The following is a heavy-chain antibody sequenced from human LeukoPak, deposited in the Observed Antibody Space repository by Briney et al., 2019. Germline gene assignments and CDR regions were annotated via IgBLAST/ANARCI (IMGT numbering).Heavy chain of an antibody. D-gene: IGHD6-25*01. V-gene: IGHV4-59*01. CDR3: ARGRGIAAVDY. J-gene: IGHJ4*02. CDR1: GGSISSYY. CDR2: IYYSGST. Sequence: PSETLSLTCTVSGGSISSYYWSWIRQPPGKGLEWIGYIYYSGSTNYNPSLKSRVTISVDTSKNQFSLKLSSVTAADTAVYYCARGRGIAAVDYWGQGTLVTVSS.